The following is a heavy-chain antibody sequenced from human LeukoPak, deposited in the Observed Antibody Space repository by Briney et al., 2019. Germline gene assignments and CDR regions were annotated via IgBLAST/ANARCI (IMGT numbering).Heavy chain of an antibody. CDR2: INWNGGST. Sequence: PGGSLRLSCAASGFTFDDYGMSWVRQAPGKGLEWVSGINWNGGSTGYADSVKGRFTISRDNAKNSLYLQMNSLRAEDTALYYCARDPPIAAAGTEDYWGQGTLLTVSS. D-gene: IGHD6-13*01. CDR1: GFTFDDYG. CDR3: ARDPPIAAAGTEDY. J-gene: IGHJ4*02. V-gene: IGHV3-20*04.